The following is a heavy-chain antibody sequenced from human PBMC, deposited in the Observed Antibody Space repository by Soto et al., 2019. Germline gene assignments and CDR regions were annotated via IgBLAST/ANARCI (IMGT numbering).Heavy chain of an antibody. J-gene: IGHJ4*02. CDR3: VHTSGSGNSACFDY. CDR1: GFSLSTSRVG. V-gene: IGHV2-5*02. CDR2: IYWDDDK. D-gene: IGHD3-10*01. Sequence: QITLKESGPTLVKPTQTLTLTCTFSGFSLSTSRVGVGWIRQPPGKALEWLALIYWDDDKRYSPSLKNRLTINKXTXTNQVVLTMTNADPVDTATYYCVHTSGSGNSACFDYWGQGTLVTVSS.